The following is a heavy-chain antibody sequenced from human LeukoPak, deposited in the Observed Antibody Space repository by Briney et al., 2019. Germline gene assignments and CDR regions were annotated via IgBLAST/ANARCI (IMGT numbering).Heavy chain of an antibody. CDR2: IYYSGST. J-gene: IGHJ4*02. D-gene: IGHD3-22*01. Sequence: SETLSLTCTVSGGSISSSSYYWGWIRQPPGKGLEWIGSIYYSGSTYYNPSLKSRVTISVDTSKNQFSLKLSSVTAADTAVYYCARALLPRYYYDSSGYWDYWGQGTLVTVSS. V-gene: IGHV4-39*07. CDR1: GGSISSSSYY. CDR3: ARALLPRYYYDSSGYWDY.